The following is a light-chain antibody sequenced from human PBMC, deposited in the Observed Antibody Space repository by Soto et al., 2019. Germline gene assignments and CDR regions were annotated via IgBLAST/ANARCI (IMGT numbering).Light chain of an antibody. CDR3: QKYNIAPLT. V-gene: IGKV1-27*01. CDR1: QGISNY. J-gene: IGKJ4*01. CDR2: GAS. Sequence: DIQMTQSPSSLSASVGDRVTITCRASQGISNYLACYQQRPGKIPNLLIYGASTLQSGVPSRFSGSGYGTDFTLTISSLQPEDVATYYCQKYNIAPLTFGGGTKVEIK.